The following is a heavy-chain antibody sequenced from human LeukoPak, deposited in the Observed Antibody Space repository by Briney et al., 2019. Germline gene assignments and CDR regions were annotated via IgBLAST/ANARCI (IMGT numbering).Heavy chain of an antibody. V-gene: IGHV3-23*01. CDR2: ISGSGGTT. Sequence: GGSPRLPCAASGFTFINYAMNWARPAPGKGLDWVSGISGSGGTTNYADSVKGRFTISRDNSKNPLVLQMSSLRAEDTAVFYCAKARAATAGSFDSWGQGTLATVSS. J-gene: IGHJ4*02. CDR1: GFTFINYA. D-gene: IGHD6-13*01. CDR3: AKARAATAGSFDS.